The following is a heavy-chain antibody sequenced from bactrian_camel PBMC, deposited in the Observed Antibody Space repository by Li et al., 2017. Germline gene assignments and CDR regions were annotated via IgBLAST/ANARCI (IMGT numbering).Heavy chain of an antibody. J-gene: IGHJ4*01. CDR1: QYTVSGSY. CDR2: IDRTGKA. CDR3: AAEYAIVTRPLEVKWYSN. Sequence: HVQLVESGGGSVQAGGSLRLSCVASQYTVSGSYMAWWRQNPGKEREGVAGIDRTGKASNADSVKGRFTISRDDAKKTVYLQMDNLQPEDTAMYYCAAEYAIVTRPLEVKWYSNWGQGTQVTVS. V-gene: IGHV3S53*01. D-gene: IGHD2*01.